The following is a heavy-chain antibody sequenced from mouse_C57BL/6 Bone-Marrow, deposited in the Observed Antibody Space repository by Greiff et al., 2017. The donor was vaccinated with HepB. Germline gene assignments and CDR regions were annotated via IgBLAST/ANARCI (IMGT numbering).Heavy chain of an antibody. D-gene: IGHD1-1*01. CDR1: GFNIKDDY. CDR3: TTEGYYGSSSLDY. V-gene: IGHV14-4*01. J-gene: IGHJ2*01. CDR2: IDPENGDT. Sequence: EVKLVESGAELVRPGASVKLSCTASGFNIKDDYMHWVKQRPEQGLEWIGWIDPENGDTEYASKFQGKATITADTSSNTAYLQLSSLTSEDTAVYYCTTEGYYGSSSLDYWGQGTTLTVSS.